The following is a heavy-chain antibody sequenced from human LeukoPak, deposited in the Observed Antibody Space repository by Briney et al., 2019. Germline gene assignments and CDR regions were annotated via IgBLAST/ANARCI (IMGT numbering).Heavy chain of an antibody. CDR2: INPNSGGT. Sequence: ASVKVSCKASGYIFTDYYMHWVRQAPGQGLEWMGRINPNSGGTNYAQKFQGRVTMTRDTSISTAYMELSRLRSDDTAVYYCAREFEVVVAATDYWGQGTLVTVSS. CDR3: AREFEVVVAATDY. D-gene: IGHD2-15*01. V-gene: IGHV1-2*06. J-gene: IGHJ4*02. CDR1: GYIFTDYY.